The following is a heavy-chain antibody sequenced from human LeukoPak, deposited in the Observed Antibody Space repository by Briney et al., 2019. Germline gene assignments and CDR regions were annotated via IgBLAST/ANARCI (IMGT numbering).Heavy chain of an antibody. CDR1: GYTFTSYD. J-gene: IGHJ4*02. D-gene: IGHD6-13*01. Sequence: ASVKVSCKASGYTFTSYDINWVRQATGQGLEWMGWMNPNSGNTGYAQKFQGRVTIIRNTSISTAYMELSSLRSEDTAVYYCARGLAGQQLLWFQTLYYFDYWGQGTLVTVSS. V-gene: IGHV1-8*01. CDR2: MNPNSGNT. CDR3: ARGLAGQQLLWFQTLYYFDY.